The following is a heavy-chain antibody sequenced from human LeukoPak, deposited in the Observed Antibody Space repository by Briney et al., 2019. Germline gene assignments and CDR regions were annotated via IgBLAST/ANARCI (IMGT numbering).Heavy chain of an antibody. CDR2: IHSDGSK. D-gene: IGHD4-17*01. CDR3: AKVRYGFGDY. V-gene: IGHV3-53*01. CDR1: GFPVGSNY. J-gene: IGHJ4*02. Sequence: GGSLRLSCAASGFPVGSNYMTWVRQAPQKGLEWVSTIHSDGSKYYVDSVKGRFIISRDISQNTVYLEMNSLRAEDAAVYYCAKVRYGFGDYWGQGTLVTVSS.